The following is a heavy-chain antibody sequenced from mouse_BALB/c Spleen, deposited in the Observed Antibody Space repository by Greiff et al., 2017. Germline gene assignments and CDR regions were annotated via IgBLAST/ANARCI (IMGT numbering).Heavy chain of an antibody. CDR3: ARNYYFDY. J-gene: IGHJ2*01. V-gene: IGHV1-4*01. Sequence: VQLQQSGAELARPGASVKLSCKASGYTFTSYWMQWVKQRPGQGLEWIGYINPSTGYTEYNQKFKDKATLTADKSSSTAYMQLSSLTSEDSAVYYCARNYYFDYWGQGTTLTVSS. CDR1: GYTFTSYW. CDR2: INPSTGYT.